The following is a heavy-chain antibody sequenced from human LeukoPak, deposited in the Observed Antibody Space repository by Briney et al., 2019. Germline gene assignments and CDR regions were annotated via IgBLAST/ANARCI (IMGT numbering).Heavy chain of an antibody. CDR2: LRYDGSNE. CDR3: AKERCTNGVCYTLRASSDY. D-gene: IGHD2-8*01. V-gene: IGHV3-30*02. Sequence: GGSLRLSCAASGFMFKNYDMHWVRQAPGKALEWVALLRYDGSNENYADSMKGRFTISRDNSKNTLYLQMNSLRAEDTAVYYCAKERCTNGVCYTLRASSDYWGQGTLVTVSS. CDR1: GFMFKNYD. J-gene: IGHJ4*02.